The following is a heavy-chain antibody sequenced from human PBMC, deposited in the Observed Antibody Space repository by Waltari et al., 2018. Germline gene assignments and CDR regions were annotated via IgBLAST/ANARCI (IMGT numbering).Heavy chain of an antibody. CDR3: ARHWKRNGYRFDP. D-gene: IGHD5-12*01. V-gene: IGHV4-39*01. CDR2: IYYSGNT. Sequence: QLQLRESGPGLVKRSETLSRPCTVPGDSLSRRSYYWGWIRQSPGKGLEWIGTIYYSGNTYYNPTLKSRVTISGDTSKNQFSLKLSSVTAADTAVYYCARHWKRNGYRFDPWGQGTLVTVSS. J-gene: IGHJ5*02. CDR1: GDSLSRRSYY.